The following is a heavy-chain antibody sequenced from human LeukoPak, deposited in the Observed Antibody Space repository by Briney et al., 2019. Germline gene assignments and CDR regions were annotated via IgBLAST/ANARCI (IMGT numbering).Heavy chain of an antibody. V-gene: IGHV1-2*02. Sequence: ASVKVSCKASGYTFTAYYMHWVRQAPGQGLEWMGWINPNSGGTNYAQKFQGRVTMTRYTSISTAYMELSMLRSADTAVYYCARDVGRLVIVGATGHFDYWGQGTLVTVSS. CDR2: INPNSGGT. D-gene: IGHD1-26*01. J-gene: IGHJ4*02. CDR1: GYTFTAYY. CDR3: ARDVGRLVIVGATGHFDY.